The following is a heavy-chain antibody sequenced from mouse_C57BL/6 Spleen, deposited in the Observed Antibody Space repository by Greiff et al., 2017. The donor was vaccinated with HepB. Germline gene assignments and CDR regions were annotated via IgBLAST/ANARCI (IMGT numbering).Heavy chain of an antibody. J-gene: IGHJ1*03. CDR1: GYTFTDYE. Sequence: VQLQQSGAELVRPGASVTLSCKASGYTFTDYEMHWVKQTPVHGLEWIGAIDPETGGTAYNQKFKGKAILTADKSSSTAYMELRSLTSEDSAVYYCTRERGLRWYFDVWGTGTTDTVSS. CDR2: IDPETGGT. V-gene: IGHV1-15*01. CDR3: TRERGLRWYFDV.